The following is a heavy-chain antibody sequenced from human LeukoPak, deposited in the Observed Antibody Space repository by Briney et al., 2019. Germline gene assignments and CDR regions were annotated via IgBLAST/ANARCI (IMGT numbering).Heavy chain of an antibody. CDR1: GGSISSGGYY. V-gene: IGHV4-30-2*01. CDR3: AKTVTLVVSGNYYYMDV. D-gene: IGHD4-11*01. Sequence: PSETLSLTCTVSGGSISSGGYYWSWIRQPPGKGLEWIGYIYHSGSTYYNPSLKSRVTISVDRSKNQFSLKLSSVTAADTAVYYCAKTVTLVVSGNYYYMDVWGKGTTVTVSS. J-gene: IGHJ6*03. CDR2: IYHSGST.